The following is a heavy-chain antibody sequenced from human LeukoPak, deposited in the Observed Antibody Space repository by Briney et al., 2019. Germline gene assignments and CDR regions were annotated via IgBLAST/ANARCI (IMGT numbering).Heavy chain of an antibody. CDR1: GGTFSSYA. CDR3: ARGRDDSSGYRFDY. V-gene: IGHV1-69*01. CDR2: IIPMFGTA. Sequence: GSSVTVSCNASGGTFSSYAISWVRQAPGQGLEWMGRIIPMFGTANYAQKFQGRVTITADESTSTAYMELSSLRSEDTAVYYCARGRDDSSGYRFDYWGQGTLVTVSS. D-gene: IGHD3-22*01. J-gene: IGHJ4*02.